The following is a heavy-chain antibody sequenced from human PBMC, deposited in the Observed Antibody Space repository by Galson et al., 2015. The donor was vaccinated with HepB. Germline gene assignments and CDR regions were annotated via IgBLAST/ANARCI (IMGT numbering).Heavy chain of an antibody. D-gene: IGHD2-2*01. Sequence: SLRLSCAASGFPFNNYVMIWVRQAPGKGLEWVSVISGDGDIISYANSVKGRFTVSRENSKNTLYLQMNSLRAEDTAIYYCGKIPASRLPSFFYGLYAWGQRTQVIVSP. CDR2: ISGDGDII. CDR3: GKIPASRLPSFFYGLYA. J-gene: IGHJ4*03. V-gene: IGHV3-23*01. CDR1: GFPFNNYV.